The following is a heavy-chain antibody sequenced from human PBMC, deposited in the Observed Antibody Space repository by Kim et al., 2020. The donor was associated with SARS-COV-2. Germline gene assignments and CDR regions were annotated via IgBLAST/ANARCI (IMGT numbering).Heavy chain of an antibody. CDR1: GFPFNMYG. Sequence: GGSLRLSCAASGFPFNMYGMYWVRQAPGKGLEWVAVTSFDESHKYYTAPVKGRFTISRDNSKNILSLQMNNLRPDDTAVYYCASVYGQWGQGTLLAVSP. D-gene: IGHD4-17*01. CDR2: TSFDESHK. J-gene: IGHJ4*02. CDR3: ASVYGQ. V-gene: IGHV3-30*03.